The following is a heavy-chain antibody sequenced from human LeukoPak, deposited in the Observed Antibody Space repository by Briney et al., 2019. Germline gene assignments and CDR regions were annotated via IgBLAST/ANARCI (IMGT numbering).Heavy chain of an antibody. J-gene: IGHJ4*02. CDR1: GFTFSSYW. Sequence: GGSLRLSCAASGFTFSSYWMHWVRQAPGKGLVWVSCIKSDGSSTTYADSVKGRFTISRDNAKNTLHLQMNSLRAEDTAVYYCARDSSSWYYDYWGQGTLVTVSS. V-gene: IGHV3-74*03. CDR3: ARDSSSWYYDY. D-gene: IGHD6-13*01. CDR2: IKSDGSST.